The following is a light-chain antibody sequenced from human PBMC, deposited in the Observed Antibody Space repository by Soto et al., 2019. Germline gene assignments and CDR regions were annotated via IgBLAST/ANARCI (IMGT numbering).Light chain of an antibody. CDR3: CSYAGSSTYVV. CDR2: EGS. V-gene: IGLV2-23*01. CDR1: SSDVGSYNL. J-gene: IGLJ2*01. Sequence: QSALTQPASVSGSPGQSITISCTGTSSDVGSYNLVSWYQQHPGKAPKLMIYEGSKRPSGISSRFSGSKSGNTASLTISGLQAEDEADYYCCSYAGSSTYVVFGGGTKLTVL.